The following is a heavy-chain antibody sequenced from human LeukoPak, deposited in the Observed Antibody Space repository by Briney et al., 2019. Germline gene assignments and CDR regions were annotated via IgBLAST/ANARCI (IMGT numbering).Heavy chain of an antibody. Sequence: SETLSLTCTVSGGSISSYYWSWIRQPAGKGLEWIGRIYTSGITHYNPSLKSRVTMSVDTSKKQFSLKLTSVTAADTAVYYCARIAFRGIIAGAFEHWGQGTLVTVSS. CDR2: IYTSGIT. V-gene: IGHV4-4*07. D-gene: IGHD3-10*01. CDR3: ARIAFRGIIAGAFEH. CDR1: GGSISSYY. J-gene: IGHJ4*02.